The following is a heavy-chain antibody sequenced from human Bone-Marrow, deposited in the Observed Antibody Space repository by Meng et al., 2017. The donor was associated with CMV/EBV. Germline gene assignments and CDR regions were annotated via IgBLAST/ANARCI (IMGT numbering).Heavy chain of an antibody. V-gene: IGHV4-59*12. J-gene: IGHJ1*01. CDR3: ARGRWGYQLPRASAEYFQH. Sequence: SETLSLTCTVSGGSISSYYWSWIRQPPGKGLEWIGYIYYSGSTNYKPSLKSRVTISVDTPKNQFSLKLSSVSAADTAVYCCARGRWGYQLPRASAEYFQHWGQGSLVTVSS. CDR2: IYYSGST. D-gene: IGHD2-2*01. CDR1: GGSISSYY.